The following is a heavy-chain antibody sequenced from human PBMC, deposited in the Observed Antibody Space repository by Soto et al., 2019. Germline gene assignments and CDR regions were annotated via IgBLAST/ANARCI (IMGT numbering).Heavy chain of an antibody. Sequence: PSETLSLTCAVYGGSFSGYYWSWIRQPPGKGLEWIGEINHSGSTNYNPSLKSRVTISVDTSKNQFSLKLSSVTAADTAVYYCARGHCSSTSCYYYYYYYMDVWGKGTTVTVSS. CDR1: GGSFSGYY. D-gene: IGHD2-2*01. J-gene: IGHJ6*03. CDR2: INHSGST. CDR3: ARGHCSSTSCYYYYYYYMDV. V-gene: IGHV4-34*01.